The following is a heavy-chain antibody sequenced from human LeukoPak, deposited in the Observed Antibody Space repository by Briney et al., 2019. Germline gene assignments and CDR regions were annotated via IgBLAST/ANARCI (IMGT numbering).Heavy chain of an antibody. J-gene: IGHJ4*02. CDR3: ARDGPHVHTAMVDY. D-gene: IGHD5-18*01. CDR2: INTNTGNP. CDR1: GYTFTSYA. Sequence: GASVKVSCKASGYTFTSYAMNWVRQAPGQGLEWMGWINTNTGNPTYAQGFTGRFVFSLDTSVSTAYLQISSLKAEDTAVYYCARDGPHVHTAMVDYWGQGTLVTVYS. V-gene: IGHV7-4-1*02.